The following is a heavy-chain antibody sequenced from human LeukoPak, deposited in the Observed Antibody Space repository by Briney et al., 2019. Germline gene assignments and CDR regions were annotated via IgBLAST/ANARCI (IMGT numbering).Heavy chain of an antibody. Sequence: GGSLRLSCAASGFTFSSYAMHWVRQAPGKGLEYVSAISSNGGSTYYANSVKGRFTISRDNSKNTLYLQMGSLRAEDMAVYYCARDSARAAARNNYYYYYMDVWGKGTTVTVSS. CDR2: ISSNGGST. CDR1: GFTFSSYA. D-gene: IGHD6-13*01. CDR3: ARDSARAAARNNYYYYYMDV. J-gene: IGHJ6*03. V-gene: IGHV3-64*01.